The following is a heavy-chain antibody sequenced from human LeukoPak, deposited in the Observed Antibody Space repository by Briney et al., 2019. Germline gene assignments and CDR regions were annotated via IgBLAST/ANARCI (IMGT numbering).Heavy chain of an antibody. CDR3: ARENRFGHFDY. Sequence: PSETLSLTCTVSGGSVSSGSYYWSWIRQPPGKGLEWIGYIYYSGSTNYNPSLKSRVTISVDTSKNQFSLKLSSVTAADTAVYYCARENRFGHFDYWGQGTLATVSS. J-gene: IGHJ4*02. D-gene: IGHD1-14*01. V-gene: IGHV4-61*01. CDR2: IYYSGST. CDR1: GGSVSSGSYY.